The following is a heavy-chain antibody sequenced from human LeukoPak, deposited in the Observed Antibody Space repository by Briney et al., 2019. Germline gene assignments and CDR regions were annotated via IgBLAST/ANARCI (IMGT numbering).Heavy chain of an antibody. V-gene: IGHV5-51*01. CDR1: GYIFTSYW. CDR2: IYGSDSDT. D-gene: IGHD3-9*01. CDR3: ARLDILTGSSRN. Sequence: GESLKISCQGSGYIFTSYWIGWVRPMPGKGLEWMGIIYGSDSDTRYSPSFQGQVTISADKSITTAYLQWSSLEASDTAIYYCARLDILTGSSRNWGQGTLVTVSS. J-gene: IGHJ4*02.